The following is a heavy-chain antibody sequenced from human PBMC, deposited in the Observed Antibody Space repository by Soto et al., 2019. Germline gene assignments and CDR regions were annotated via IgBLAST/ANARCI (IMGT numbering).Heavy chain of an antibody. D-gene: IGHD3-22*01. Sequence: LSLTCTVSGGSISSGGYYWSWIRQHPGKGLEWIGYIYYSGSTYYNPSLKSRVTISVDTSKNQFSLKLSSVTAADTAVYYCARERGYYDSSGYYPQLDYYYGMDVWGQGTTVTVYS. CDR1: GGSISSGGYY. CDR3: ARERGYYDSSGYYPQLDYYYGMDV. V-gene: IGHV4-31*03. J-gene: IGHJ6*02. CDR2: IYYSGST.